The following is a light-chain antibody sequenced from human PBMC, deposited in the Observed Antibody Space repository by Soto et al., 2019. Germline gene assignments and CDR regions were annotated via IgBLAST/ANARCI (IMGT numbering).Light chain of an antibody. J-gene: IGLJ2*01. CDR2: GNI. V-gene: IGLV1-40*01. Sequence: QSVLTQPPSVSGAPGQTVSISRTGGSSNIGAHYDVHWYQHLPGTAPKLLIYGNINRPSGVPDRFSGSKSGTSASLAITGLQAEDEADYYCQSYDSSLSAVVFGGGTQLTVL. CDR1: SSNIGAHYD. CDR3: QSYDSSLSAVV.